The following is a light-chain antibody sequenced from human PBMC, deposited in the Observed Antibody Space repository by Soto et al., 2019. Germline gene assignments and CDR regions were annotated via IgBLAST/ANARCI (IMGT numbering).Light chain of an antibody. V-gene: IGKV3-20*01. CDR2: GAS. J-gene: IGKJ2*01. Sequence: EIVLTQSPGTLSLSPGERATLSCRASQSINNNYLAWHQQKPGQAPGLLIYGASSRATGIPDRFSGSGSGTDFTLTISRLEPEDFAVYYCQQYGGSPRYTFGQGTKLEFK. CDR1: QSINNNY. CDR3: QQYGGSPRYT.